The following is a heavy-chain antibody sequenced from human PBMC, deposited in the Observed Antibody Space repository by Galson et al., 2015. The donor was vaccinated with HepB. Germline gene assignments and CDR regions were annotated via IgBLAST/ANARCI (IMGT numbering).Heavy chain of an antibody. CDR3: ARGGWSLEF. D-gene: IGHD3-16*01. Sequence: SETLSLTCTVSGGSMSSFYWSWIRQPPGKGLEMIGYIYYTGASNYSPSLESRVTISLDTSKNQFSLKVYSVTAADTAVYYCARGGWSLEFWGRGTLVTVSS. V-gene: IGHV4-59*08. J-gene: IGHJ2*01. CDR1: GGSMSSFY. CDR2: IYYTGAS.